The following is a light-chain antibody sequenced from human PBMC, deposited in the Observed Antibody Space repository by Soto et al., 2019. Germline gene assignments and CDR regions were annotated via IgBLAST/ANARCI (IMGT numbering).Light chain of an antibody. Sequence: QSVLTQPASVSGSPGQSITISCPGTSSVVGTYNLVSWYQQYPGKAPRLMIYEVTKRPSGVSNRFSGSKSGNTASLTISGLRPEDEADYYCCSYAGSSSSIFGTGTKVTVL. V-gene: IGLV2-23*02. CDR2: EVT. CDR1: SSVVGTYNL. J-gene: IGLJ1*01. CDR3: CSYAGSSSSI.